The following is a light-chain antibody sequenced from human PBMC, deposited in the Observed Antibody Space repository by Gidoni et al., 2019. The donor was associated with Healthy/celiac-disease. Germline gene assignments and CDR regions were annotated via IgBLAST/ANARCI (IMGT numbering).Light chain of an antibody. V-gene: IGKV3-20*01. J-gene: IGKJ1*01. Sequence: EIVLTQSPGTLSFSPGERATLSCRASQSVSSSYLAWYQQKPGQAPRLLIYGASSRATGIPDRFSGSGSGTDFTLTISRLEPEDFAVYYCQQYGSSPTWTFGQXTKVEIK. CDR1: QSVSSSY. CDR3: QQYGSSPTWT. CDR2: GAS.